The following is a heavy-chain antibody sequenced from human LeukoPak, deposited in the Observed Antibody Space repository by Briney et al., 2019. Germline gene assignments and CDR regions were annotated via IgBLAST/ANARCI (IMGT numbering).Heavy chain of an antibody. D-gene: IGHD4-17*01. CDR3: AGRYLPKTVTTLDY. V-gene: IGHV4-61*02. J-gene: IGHJ4*02. CDR2: IYTSGST. CDR1: GASISDGDYY. Sequence: SETLSLTCTVSGASISDGDYYWSWIRQPAGRGLEWTGRIYTSGSTNYNPSLESRVSISVDTSRNHFSLTLTSVTAADTAVYFCAGRYLPKTVTTLDYWGQGTLVTVSS.